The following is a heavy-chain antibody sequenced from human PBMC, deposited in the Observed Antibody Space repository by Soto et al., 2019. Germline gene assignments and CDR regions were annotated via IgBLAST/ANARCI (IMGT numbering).Heavy chain of an antibody. D-gene: IGHD6-19*01. V-gene: IGHV3-11*01. CDR2: ISSSGSST. J-gene: IGHJ4*02. CDR3: ASHTGYSSGWAFDY. Sequence: QVQLVESGGGLVKPGGSLRLSCAASGLTFSDYYMSWIRQAPGKGLEWVSYISSSGSSTYYVDSVKGRFTISRDTAKNSLYLQMNSLRAEDTAVYYCASHTGYSSGWAFDYWGQGTLVTISS. CDR1: GLTFSDYY.